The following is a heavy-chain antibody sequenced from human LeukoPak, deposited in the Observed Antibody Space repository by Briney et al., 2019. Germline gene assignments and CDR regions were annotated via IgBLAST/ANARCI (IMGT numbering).Heavy chain of an antibody. V-gene: IGHV3-21*01. CDR2: ISSSSSYI. J-gene: IGHJ3*02. Sequence: GGSLRLSCAASGFTFSSYSMNWVRQAPGKGLEWVSSISSSSSYIYYADSVKGRFTISRDNAKNSLYLQMNSLRAEDTAVYYCAREKYSSSWYWSPDAFDIWGQGTMVTVSS. D-gene: IGHD6-13*01. CDR1: GFTFSSYS. CDR3: AREKYSSSWYWSPDAFDI.